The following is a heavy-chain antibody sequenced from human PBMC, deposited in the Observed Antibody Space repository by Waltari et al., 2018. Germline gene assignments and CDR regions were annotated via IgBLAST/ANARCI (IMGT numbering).Heavy chain of an antibody. Sequence: QVQLVESGGGVVQPGRSLRLSCAASGFTFSSYGMHWVRQAPGKGLEWVAVIWYDGSNEYYADSVKGRFTISRDNSKNTLYLQMNSLRAEDTAMYYCAKDSVVLMVYAIPYWDYWGQGTLVTVSS. V-gene: IGHV3-30*18. CDR3: AKDSVVLMVYAIPYWDY. CDR2: IWYDGSNE. CDR1: GFTFSSYG. D-gene: IGHD2-8*01. J-gene: IGHJ4*02.